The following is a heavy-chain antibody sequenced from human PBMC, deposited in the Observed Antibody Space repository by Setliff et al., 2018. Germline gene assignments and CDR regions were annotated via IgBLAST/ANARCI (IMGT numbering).Heavy chain of an antibody. CDR1: GGSISSGSYY. CDR3: ARGPVMIVATGYFDY. J-gene: IGHJ4*02. Sequence: PSETLSLTCTVSGGSISSGSYYWSWIRQPAGKGLEWIGRIYTSGSTNYNPSPKSRVTISVDTSKNQFSLKLSSVTAADTAVYYCARGPVMIVATGYFDYWGQGTLVTVSS. CDR2: IYTSGST. V-gene: IGHV4-61*02. D-gene: IGHD3-22*01.